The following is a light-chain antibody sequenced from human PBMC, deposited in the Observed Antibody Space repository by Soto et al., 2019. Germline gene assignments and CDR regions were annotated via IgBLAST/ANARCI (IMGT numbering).Light chain of an antibody. J-gene: IGKJ4*01. CDR3: RQLKSYPLT. Sequence: DIQLTQSPSFLSASVGDRVTITCRASQDINNYLAWYQQKPGRAPNLLIYLASTLESGVPSRFSGSGSGTEFSLTISSLQPEDSATYYCRQLKSYPLTFGGGTKVEIK. CDR1: QDINNY. CDR2: LAS. V-gene: IGKV1-9*01.